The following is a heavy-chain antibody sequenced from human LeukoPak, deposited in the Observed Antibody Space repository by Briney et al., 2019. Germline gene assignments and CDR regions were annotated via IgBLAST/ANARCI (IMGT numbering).Heavy chain of an antibody. CDR2: VSRTSSTI. D-gene: IGHD1-26*01. CDR3: VRIRDSGSYYFYYGMDV. V-gene: IGHV3-48*02. Sequence: GGSLRLSCAVSGFTFSNYSMNWVRQAPGKGLEWVSYVSRTSSTILYADSVKGRFTISRDKAKNSVYLQMNSLRDEDTAVYYCVRIRDSGSYYFYYGMDVWGQGTTVTASS. J-gene: IGHJ6*02. CDR1: GFTFSNYS.